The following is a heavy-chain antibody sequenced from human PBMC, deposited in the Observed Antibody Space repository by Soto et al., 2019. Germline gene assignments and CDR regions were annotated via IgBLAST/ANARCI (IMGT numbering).Heavy chain of an antibody. CDR2: ISGSGGST. D-gene: IGHD3-22*01. J-gene: IGHJ5*02. CDR1: GFTFSSYA. CDR3: TTNYYDSSGYDNWFDP. V-gene: IGHV3-23*01. Sequence: GGSLRLSCAASGFTFSSYAMSWVRQAPGKGLEWVSAISGSGGSTYYADSVKGRFTISRDNSKNTLYLQMNSLRAEDTAVYYCTTNYYDSSGYDNWFDPWGQGTLVTVSS.